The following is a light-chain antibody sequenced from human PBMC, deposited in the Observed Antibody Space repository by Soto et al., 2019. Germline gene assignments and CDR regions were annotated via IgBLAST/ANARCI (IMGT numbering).Light chain of an antibody. CDR3: QQYSNWPLT. CDR2: GAS. J-gene: IGKJ4*01. V-gene: IGKV3-15*01. Sequence: EIVMTQSPATLSVSPGERATLSCRASQTVNNNLAWYQQKPGRAPRLLIYGASARATGIPARFSGSGSGTEFTLTISSLQSEDFAVYYCQQYSNWPLTFGGGTKVEIK. CDR1: QTVNNN.